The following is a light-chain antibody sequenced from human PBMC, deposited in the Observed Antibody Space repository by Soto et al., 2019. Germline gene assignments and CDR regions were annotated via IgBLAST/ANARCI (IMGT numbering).Light chain of an antibody. Sequence: EIVMTQSPATLSVSPGDRATLSCRASQSVSRNLAWSQQTPGQAPRILIYGASTRATGSPARFSGSGSGKEFTLTISRLQSEDFAVYYCQQYNNWPPLTFGGGTKVEIK. V-gene: IGKV3-15*01. J-gene: IGKJ4*01. CDR2: GAS. CDR3: QQYNNWPPLT. CDR1: QSVSRN.